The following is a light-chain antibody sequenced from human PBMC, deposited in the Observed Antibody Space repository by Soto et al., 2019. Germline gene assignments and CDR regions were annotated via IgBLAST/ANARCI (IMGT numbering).Light chain of an antibody. CDR3: QQYGSSPVT. J-gene: IGKJ1*01. CDR1: QTVSTNF. CDR2: GAS. V-gene: IGKV3-20*01. Sequence: EIVLTQSPGTLSLSPGERATLSCRASQTVSTNFLAWYQQKPGQAPSLLIYGASSRATGIPDRFSGSGSGTDFTLTISGLEPEDFAVYYCQQYGSSPVTFGQGTKVEIK.